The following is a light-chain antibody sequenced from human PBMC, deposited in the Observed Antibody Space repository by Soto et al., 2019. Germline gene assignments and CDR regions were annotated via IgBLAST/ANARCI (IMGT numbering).Light chain of an antibody. CDR2: DAS. CDR1: QSVSSY. V-gene: IGKV3-11*01. Sequence: EIVLTQSPATLSLSPGERATLSCRASQSVSSYLAWYQQKPGQAPRLLIYDASNRATGIPARFSGSGSGTDFTLTISSLEPEDFAVYYCQLRSNWPPTITFGQGTRLEIK. CDR3: QLRSNWPPTIT. J-gene: IGKJ5*01.